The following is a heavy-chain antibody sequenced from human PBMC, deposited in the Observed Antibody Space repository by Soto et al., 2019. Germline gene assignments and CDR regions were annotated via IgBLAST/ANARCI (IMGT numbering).Heavy chain of an antibody. J-gene: IGHJ4*02. CDR2: ISYDGSNK. Sequence: QVQLVESGGGVVQPGRSLRLSCAASGFTFSSYAMHWVRQAPGKWLEWVAVISYDGSNKYYADSVKGRFTISRDNSKNTLYLQMNSLRAEDTAVYYCARDRGGYRGYTFDYWGQGTLVTVSS. V-gene: IGHV3-30-3*01. CDR3: ARDRGGYRGYTFDY. CDR1: GFTFSSYA. D-gene: IGHD5-12*01.